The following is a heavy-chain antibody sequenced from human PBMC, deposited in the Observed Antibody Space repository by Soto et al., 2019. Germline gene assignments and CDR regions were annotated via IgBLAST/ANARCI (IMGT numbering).Heavy chain of an antibody. V-gene: IGHV3-74*01. J-gene: IGHJ4*02. CDR3: ASGGSSLNFDS. D-gene: IGHD6-6*01. CDR2: INSDGSST. Sequence: GGSLRRSCAASGFTFRSYWMQWVRQAPGKGLVWVSWINSDGSSTSYADSVKGRFTISRGNAKNTLYLQMNSLRAEDTAVYYCASGGSSLNFDSWGQGTLVTVSS. CDR1: GFTFRSYW.